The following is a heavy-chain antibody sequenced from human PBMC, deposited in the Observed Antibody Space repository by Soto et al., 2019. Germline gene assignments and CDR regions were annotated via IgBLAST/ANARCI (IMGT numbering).Heavy chain of an antibody. D-gene: IGHD3-10*01. Sequence: PSETLSLTCAVYGGSFSGYYWSWIRQPPGKGLEWIGEINHSGSTNYNPSLKSRVTISVDTSKNQFSLKLSSVTAADTAVYYCARTVLLWFGELDAFDIWGQGTMVTGSS. CDR2: INHSGST. CDR1: GGSFSGYY. V-gene: IGHV4-34*01. J-gene: IGHJ3*02. CDR3: ARTVLLWFGELDAFDI.